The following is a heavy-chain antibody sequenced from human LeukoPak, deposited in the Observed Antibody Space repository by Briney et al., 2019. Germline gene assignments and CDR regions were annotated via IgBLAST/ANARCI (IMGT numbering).Heavy chain of an antibody. J-gene: IGHJ5*02. CDR3: ARDGSTNSQNWFDP. CDR1: RFIFSVYG. CDR2: MSYDENTK. Sequence: GGSLRLSCVASRFIFSVYGMHWVRQAPGKGLEWVAFMSYDENTKYYIDSVKGRFTISRDNSKNTLSLQLNNLRPEDTGVYYCARDGSTNSQNWFDPWGQGTLVIVSS. D-gene: IGHD2-8*01. V-gene: IGHV3-33*05.